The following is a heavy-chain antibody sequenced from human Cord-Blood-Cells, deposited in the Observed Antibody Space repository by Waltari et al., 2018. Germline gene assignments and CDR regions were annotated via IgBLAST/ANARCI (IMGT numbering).Heavy chain of an antibody. CDR1: GYTFTSYD. CDR3: ARVIAAADAFDI. Sequence: QVQLVQSGAEVKKPGASVKVSCKASGYTFTSYDINWVRQATGQGREWMGWKNPNSGNTGYAQKCQGRVTITRNTSISTAYMELSSLRSEDTAVYYCARVIAAADAFDIWGQGTMVTVSS. J-gene: IGHJ3*02. V-gene: IGHV1-8*03. D-gene: IGHD6-13*01. CDR2: KNPNSGNT.